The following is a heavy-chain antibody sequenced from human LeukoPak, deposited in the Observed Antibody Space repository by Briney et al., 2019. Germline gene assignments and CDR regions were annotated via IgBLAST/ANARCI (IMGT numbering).Heavy chain of an antibody. CDR2: GDYKGET. Sequence: SETLSLTCSVSGASVSSDAYFWAWIRQPPGKRLEWLGSGDYKGETHSSPSLKSRVTISVDRSKNQFSLKLSSVTAADTAVYYCARVSRVGYCSSTSCPGGYWGQGTLVTVSS. CDR1: GASVSSDAYF. V-gene: IGHV4-39*07. CDR3: ARVSRVGYCSSTSCPGGY. D-gene: IGHD2-2*01. J-gene: IGHJ4*02.